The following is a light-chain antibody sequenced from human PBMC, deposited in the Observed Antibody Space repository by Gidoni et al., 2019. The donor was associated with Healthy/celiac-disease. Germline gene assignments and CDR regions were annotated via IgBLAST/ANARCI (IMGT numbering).Light chain of an antibody. J-gene: IGKJ3*01. V-gene: IGKV3-20*01. CDR3: QQYGSSFT. CDR2: GAS. CDR1: QSVSSSY. Sequence: EIVLTQSPGTLSLSPGERATLSCRASQSVSSSYLAWYQQKPGQAPRLLIYGASSRATGIPDRFSGSGSGTDFTLTLSRLEPEDFAVYDCQQYGSSFTFGPGTKVDIK.